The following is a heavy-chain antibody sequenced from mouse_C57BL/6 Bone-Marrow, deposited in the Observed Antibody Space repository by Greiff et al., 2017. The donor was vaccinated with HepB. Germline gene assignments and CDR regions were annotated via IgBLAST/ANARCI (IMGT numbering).Heavy chain of an antibody. CDR3: TTPYYYGSSHWYFDV. CDR2: IDPENGDT. CDR1: GFNIKDDY. J-gene: IGHJ1*03. Sequence: DVQLQESGAELVRPGASVKLSCTASGFNIKDDYMHWVKQRPEQGLEWIGWIDPENGDTEYASKFQGKATITADTSSNTAYLQLSSLTSEDTAVYYCTTPYYYGSSHWYFDVWGTGTTVTVSS. D-gene: IGHD1-1*01. V-gene: IGHV14-4*01.